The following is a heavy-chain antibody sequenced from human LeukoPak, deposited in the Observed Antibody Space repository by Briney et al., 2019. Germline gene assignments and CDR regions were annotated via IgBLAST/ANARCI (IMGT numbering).Heavy chain of an antibody. CDR3: ARGPSGYHNT. CDR2: ISGRGDST. V-gene: IGHV3-23*01. D-gene: IGHD5-12*01. CDR1: GFTFSSYG. Sequence: PGGSLRLSCAASGFTFSSYGMSRVRQAPGKGLEWVSGISGRGDSTYYADSVKGRFTISRDNSKNTLYLQMNSLRAEDTAVYYCARGPSGYHNTGGQGTLVTVSS. J-gene: IGHJ4*02.